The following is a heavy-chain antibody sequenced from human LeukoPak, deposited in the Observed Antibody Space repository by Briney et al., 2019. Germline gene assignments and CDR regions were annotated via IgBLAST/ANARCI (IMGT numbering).Heavy chain of an antibody. CDR1: GGSISSSSYY. J-gene: IGHJ4*02. CDR3: ARQGYDSSGNALDY. CDR2: IYYSGST. D-gene: IGHD3-22*01. V-gene: IGHV4-39*01. Sequence: PSETLSLTCTVSGGSISSSSYYWGWIRQPPGKGLEWIGSIYYSGSTYCNPSLKSRVTISVDTSKIQFSLKLSSVTAADTAVYYCARQGYDSSGNALDYWGQGTLVTVSS.